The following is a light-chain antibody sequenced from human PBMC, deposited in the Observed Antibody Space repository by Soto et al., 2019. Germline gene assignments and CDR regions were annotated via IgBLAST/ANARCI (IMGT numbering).Light chain of an antibody. CDR1: RNINRK. Sequence: EIVMTQSPATLSVSPGERATLSCRASRNINRKLAWYQQKPGQAPRLLISGASTRATGIPARFSGSGSGTEFTLTNSSLQSEDFAVYYCQQYYDYPPLIFGGGTKGEIK. CDR2: GAS. V-gene: IGKV3-15*01. CDR3: QQYYDYPPLI. J-gene: IGKJ4*01.